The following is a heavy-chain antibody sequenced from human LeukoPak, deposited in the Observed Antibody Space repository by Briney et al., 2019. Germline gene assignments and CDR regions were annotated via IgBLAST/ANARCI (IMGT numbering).Heavy chain of an antibody. Sequence: PGESLKISCKVSGYIFTTYWIGWVRQMPGKGLEWMGIIYPDDSETRDSPSFQGQVTISADKSLSTAFLQWSSLKASDTAMYYCARHRFYSNGWSPFDGWGQGTLVTVS. CDR2: IYPDDSET. CDR3: ARHRFYSNGWSPFDG. D-gene: IGHD6-19*01. J-gene: IGHJ4*02. V-gene: IGHV5-51*01. CDR1: GYIFTTYW.